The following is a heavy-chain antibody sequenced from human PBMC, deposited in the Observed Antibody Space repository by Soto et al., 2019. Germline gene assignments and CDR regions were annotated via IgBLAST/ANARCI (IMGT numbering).Heavy chain of an antibody. J-gene: IGHJ4*02. CDR1: GYTFSGYH. V-gene: IGHV1-2*02. Sequence: ASVKVSCKASGYTFSGYHIHWVRQAPGPGLEWMGWINPGTGATHYAQKFQGRVTMTRDTSISTAYMELNSLISDDTATYYCASDYFGSYEYWGQGTLVTVSS. CDR2: INPGTGAT. CDR3: ASDYFGSYEY. D-gene: IGHD1-26*01.